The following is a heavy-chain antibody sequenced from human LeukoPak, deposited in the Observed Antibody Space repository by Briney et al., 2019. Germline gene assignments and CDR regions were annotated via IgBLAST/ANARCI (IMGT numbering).Heavy chain of an antibody. Sequence: EASVKVSCKASGYTFTGYYMHWVRQAPGQGLEWMGSINPNSGGTNYAQKFQGRVTMTRDTSISTAYMELSRLRSDDTAVYYCARVGLSCSSTSCYSPHNWFDPWGQGTLVTVSS. CDR1: GYTFTGYY. V-gene: IGHV1-2*02. J-gene: IGHJ5*02. CDR2: INPNSGGT. CDR3: ARVGLSCSSTSCYSPHNWFDP. D-gene: IGHD2-2*02.